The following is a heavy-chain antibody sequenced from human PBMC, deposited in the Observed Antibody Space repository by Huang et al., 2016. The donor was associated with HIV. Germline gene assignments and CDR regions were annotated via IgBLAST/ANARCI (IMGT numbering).Heavy chain of an antibody. CDR1: GYPFTNYA. Sequence: QVQLVQSGAEARRPGASVRVSCTASGYPFTNYAINWVRQAPGQGLEWMGWKDPNSGNTGYSQKFQDRVTMTSSTTTTTAYMELSSLRSEDTAVYYGARGLLIVRVPAAIKEDAFDVWGHGTMVTVSS. J-gene: IGHJ3*01. V-gene: IGHV1-8*01. D-gene: IGHD2-2*02. CDR3: ARGLLIVRVPAAIKEDAFDV. CDR2: KDPNSGNT.